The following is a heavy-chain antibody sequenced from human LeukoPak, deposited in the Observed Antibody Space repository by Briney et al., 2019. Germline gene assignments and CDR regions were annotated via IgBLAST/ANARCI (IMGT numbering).Heavy chain of an antibody. J-gene: IGHJ6*02. CDR1: GFTFSKNW. V-gene: IGHV3-7*05. CDR3: AKVLRYFMDV. CDR2: INQDGSEN. D-gene: IGHD3-9*01. Sequence: GGSLRLSCAASGFTFSKNWMSWVRQAPGKGLEWVANINQDGSENNFVDSVKGRFTISRDTAKNSLYLQMNSLRAEDTAVYYCAKVLRYFMDVWGQGTTVTVSS.